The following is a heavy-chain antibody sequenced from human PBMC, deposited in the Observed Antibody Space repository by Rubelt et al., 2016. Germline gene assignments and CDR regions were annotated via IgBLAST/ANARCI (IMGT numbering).Heavy chain of an antibody. V-gene: IGHV4-34*02. Sequence: GQLQQWGAGLLKPSETLSLTCAVYGGSFSAYYWSWIRQPPGKGLEWIGEINHSGSTSYNPSLKSRVTISVDTSKNQFSLRLTSVTAADTAVYYCAREGWELLQNAFDIWGQGTMVTVSS. D-gene: IGHD2-15*01. CDR3: AREGWELLQNAFDI. CDR2: INHSGST. CDR1: GGSFSAYY. J-gene: IGHJ3*02.